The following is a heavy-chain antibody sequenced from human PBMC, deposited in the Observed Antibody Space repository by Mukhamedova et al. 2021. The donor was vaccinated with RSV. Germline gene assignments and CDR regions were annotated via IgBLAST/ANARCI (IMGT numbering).Heavy chain of an antibody. J-gene: IGHJ4*02. D-gene: IGHD4-17*01. CDR3: ATPQDRGHYGAALAD. V-gene: IGHV3-74*01. Sequence: KGRFTISRDNAQNTLYLQMNSLRAEDTAVYYCATPQDRGHYGAALADWGQGTLVTVSS.